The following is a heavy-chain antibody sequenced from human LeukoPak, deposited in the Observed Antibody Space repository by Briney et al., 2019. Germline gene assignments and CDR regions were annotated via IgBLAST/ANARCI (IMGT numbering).Heavy chain of an antibody. V-gene: IGHV5-10-1*01. Sequence: GGSLKISCKGSGYSFTSYWLSWVRPMPGKGLAWMGRIDPSDSYTNYSPSFQGHVTISADKSICTAYLQWSSLKASDTAMYYCARDIVVVPAAIHYGMDVWGKGTTVTVSS. CDR3: ARDIVVVPAAIHYGMDV. CDR1: GYSFTSYW. J-gene: IGHJ6*04. CDR2: IDPSDSYT. D-gene: IGHD2-2*01.